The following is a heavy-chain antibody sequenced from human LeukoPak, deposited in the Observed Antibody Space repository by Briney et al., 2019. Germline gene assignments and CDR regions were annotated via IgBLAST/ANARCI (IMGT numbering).Heavy chain of an antibody. CDR3: AREAGDYVGVFDS. D-gene: IGHD4-17*01. CDR2: IYYSGFT. CDR1: GGSISSYY. V-gene: IGHV4-59*01. J-gene: IGHJ4*02. Sequence: SETLSLTCTVSGGSISSYYWSWIRQPPGKGLEWIGYIYYSGFTNYNPSLKSRVTTSVDTSKNQFSLNLSSVTAADTAVYYCAREAGDYVGVFDSWGQGTLVTVSS.